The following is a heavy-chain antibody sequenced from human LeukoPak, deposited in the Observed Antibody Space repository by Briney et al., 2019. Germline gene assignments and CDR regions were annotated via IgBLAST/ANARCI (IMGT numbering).Heavy chain of an antibody. CDR3: AREGGTSPGAFDI. D-gene: IGHD1-26*01. CDR2: ISYDGTIT. V-gene: IGHV3-30-3*01. CDR1: GFTFSTYP. J-gene: IGHJ3*02. Sequence: PGGSLRLSCAASGFTFSTYPMHWVRQAPGKGLEWAAYISYDGTITYYADSVKGRFTISRDNSKNTLYAQMNRLRTEDTAVYYCAREGGTSPGAFDIWGQGTMLAVSS.